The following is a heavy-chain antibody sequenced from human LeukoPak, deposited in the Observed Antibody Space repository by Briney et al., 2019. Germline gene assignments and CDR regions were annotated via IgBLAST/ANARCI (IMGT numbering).Heavy chain of an antibody. CDR3: ARRRYYDGSGYLE. D-gene: IGHD3-22*01. Sequence: SVTLSLTCSVSGDSVSRSDSYWDWIRQPPGKGLEWIGTIYYSGRTYYSPSLKSRVTMSVDPSNNQFSLTLRPVTAADTAVYYCARRRYYDGSGYLEWGQGTLLSVSS. CDR2: IYYSGRT. CDR1: GDSVSRSDSY. V-gene: IGHV4-39*01. J-gene: IGHJ1*01.